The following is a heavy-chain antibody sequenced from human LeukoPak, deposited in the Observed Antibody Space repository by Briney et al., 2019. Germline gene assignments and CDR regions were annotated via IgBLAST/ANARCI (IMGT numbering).Heavy chain of an antibody. V-gene: IGHV1-46*01. D-gene: IGHD1-1*01. CDR3: AREFPGQNAPFDY. CDR2: INPSGGST. Sequence: INPSGGSTSYAQKFQGRVTMTRDTSTSTVYMELSSLRSEDTAVYYCAREFPGQNAPFDYWGQGTLVTVSS. J-gene: IGHJ4*02.